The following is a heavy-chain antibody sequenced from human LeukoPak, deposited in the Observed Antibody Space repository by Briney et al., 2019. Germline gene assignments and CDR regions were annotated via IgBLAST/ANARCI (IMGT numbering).Heavy chain of an antibody. J-gene: IGHJ4*02. Sequence: ASVKVSCKASGYTFTSYYMHWVRQATGQGLEWMGWMNPNSGNTGYAQKFQGRVTMTRNTSISTAYMELSSLRSEDTAVYYCARGREVGATDYWGQGTLVTVSS. CDR3: ARGREVGATDY. CDR1: GYTFTSYY. CDR2: MNPNSGNT. V-gene: IGHV1-8*02. D-gene: IGHD1-26*01.